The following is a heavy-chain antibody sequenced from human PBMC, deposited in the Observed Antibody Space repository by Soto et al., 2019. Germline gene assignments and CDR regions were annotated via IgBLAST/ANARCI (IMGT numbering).Heavy chain of an antibody. V-gene: IGHV4-4*02. D-gene: IGHD3-22*01. J-gene: IGHJ4*02. CDR3: ARMNYNETSGYPFDY. CDR2: IYHSGST. Sequence: SETLSLTCAVSGGSISSSNWWSWVRQPPGKGLEWIGEIYHSGSTNYNPSLKSRVTISVDKSKNQFSLKLNSVTAADTAVYYCARMNYNETSGYPFDYWGQGRMVTVSS. CDR1: GGSISSSNW.